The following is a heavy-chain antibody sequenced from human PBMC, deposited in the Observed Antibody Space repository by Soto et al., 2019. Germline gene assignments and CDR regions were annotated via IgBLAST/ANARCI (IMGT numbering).Heavy chain of an antibody. CDR3: AKEGGLSGSYYISSSYYFDY. CDR1: GFTFTNAW. V-gene: IGHV3-15*07. CDR2: IKSKTDGGTT. J-gene: IGHJ4*02. Sequence: PGGSLRLSCAASGFTFTNAWMNWVRQAPGKGLEWVGRIKSKTDGGTTDYAAPVKGRFFISRDDSKNTLYLQMNSLRAEDTSVYYCAKEGGLSGSYYISSSYYFDYWGQGTRVTVSS. D-gene: IGHD1-26*01.